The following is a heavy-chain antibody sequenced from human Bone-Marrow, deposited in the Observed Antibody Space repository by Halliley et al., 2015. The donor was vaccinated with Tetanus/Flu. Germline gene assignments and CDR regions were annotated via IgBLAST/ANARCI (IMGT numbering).Heavy chain of an antibody. Sequence: SLRLSCAASGFTFSNFAVSWVRQAPGMGLEWVSGISHSGTSTYYEDSVRGRFTISRDNSRNTLYLQMDSLRADDTAVYYCATDGNYDSSVYWGQGTPVTVSS. CDR2: ISHSGTST. V-gene: IGHV3-23*01. CDR3: ATDGNYDSSVY. CDR1: GFTFSNFA. D-gene: IGHD3-22*01. J-gene: IGHJ4*02.